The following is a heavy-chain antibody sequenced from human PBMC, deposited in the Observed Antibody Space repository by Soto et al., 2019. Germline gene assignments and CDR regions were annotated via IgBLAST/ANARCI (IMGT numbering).Heavy chain of an antibody. CDR1: GDSVSIYSGA. CDR2: TYYRSKWYY. CDR3: ASDPGYSLDY. D-gene: IGHD5-12*01. J-gene: IGHJ4*02. V-gene: IGHV6-1*01. Sequence: PSQTLSLTCVISGDSVSIYSGAWNWIRQSPSRGLEWLGRTYYRSKWYYDYAESVKSRIIISVDTSKNQFSLQLNSVTPEDAAVYYCASDPGYSLDYWGQGTLVTVSS.